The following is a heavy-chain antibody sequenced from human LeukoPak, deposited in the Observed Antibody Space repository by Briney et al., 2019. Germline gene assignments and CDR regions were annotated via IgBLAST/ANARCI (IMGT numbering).Heavy chain of an antibody. D-gene: IGHD6-19*01. V-gene: IGHV3-21*04. CDR3: AKDISSSGWYSRFDY. Sequence: GGFLRLSCAASGFTFSSYSMNWARQAPGKGLEWVSSISSSSSYIYYADSVKGRFTISRDNSKNSLYLQMNSLRAEDTALYHCAKDISSSGWYSRFDYWGQGTLVTVSS. J-gene: IGHJ4*02. CDR2: ISSSSSYI. CDR1: GFTFSSYS.